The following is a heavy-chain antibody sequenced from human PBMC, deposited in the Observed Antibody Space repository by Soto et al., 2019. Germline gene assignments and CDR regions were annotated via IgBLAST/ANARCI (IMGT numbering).Heavy chain of an antibody. V-gene: IGHV1-69*13. CDR3: ARGLRTGNYGMDV. Sequence: SVKVSCKASGGTFDNYAVSWVRQAPGQGLEWMGGIIPMFETETYAQRFQGRLTIAADESTSTAYMELTSLTSADTAIYFCARGLRTGNYGMDVWGQGTTVTVSS. CDR2: IIPMFETE. D-gene: IGHD2-15*01. CDR1: GGTFDNYA. J-gene: IGHJ6*02.